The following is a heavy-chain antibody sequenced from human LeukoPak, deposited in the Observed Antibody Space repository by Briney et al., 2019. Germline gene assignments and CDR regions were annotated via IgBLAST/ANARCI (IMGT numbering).Heavy chain of an antibody. CDR2: IRYDGNNK. V-gene: IGHV3-30*02. Sequence: PGGSLRLSCAASGFTFSSYGVHWVRQAPGKGLEWVAFIRYDGNNKYYADSVKGRFTISRDNSKNTLYLQMNSLRAEDTAVYYCAKDITIRGVIDYYYYGMDVWGQGTTVTVSS. J-gene: IGHJ6*02. CDR1: GFTFSSYG. CDR3: AKDITIRGVIDYYYYGMDV. D-gene: IGHD3-16*01.